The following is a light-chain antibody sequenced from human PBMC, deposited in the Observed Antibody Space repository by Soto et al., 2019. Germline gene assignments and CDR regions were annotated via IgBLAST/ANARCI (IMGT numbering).Light chain of an antibody. CDR3: SSYTSSGTFYV. J-gene: IGLJ1*01. CDR1: SSDVGGYNY. CDR2: EVS. Sequence: QSALTQPPSVSGSPGQSITISCTGTSSDVGGYNYVSWYQQHPGKAPKLMIYEVSNRPSGVSNRFSGSKSGTTASLTISGLQAEDEADYYCSSYTSSGTFYVLGTGTKLTVL. V-gene: IGLV2-14*01.